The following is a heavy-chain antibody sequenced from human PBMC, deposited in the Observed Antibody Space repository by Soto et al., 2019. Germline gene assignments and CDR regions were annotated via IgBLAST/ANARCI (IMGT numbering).Heavy chain of an antibody. Sequence: GGSLRLSCAASGFTFSSYAMSWVRQAPGKGLEWVSAISGSGGSTYYADSVKGRFTISRDNSKNTLYLQMNSLRAEDTAVYYCAKGEVRKATIPTPGYFDYWGQGTLVTVSS. CDR1: GFTFSSYA. D-gene: IGHD5-12*01. CDR3: AKGEVRKATIPTPGYFDY. V-gene: IGHV3-23*01. CDR2: ISGSGGST. J-gene: IGHJ4*02.